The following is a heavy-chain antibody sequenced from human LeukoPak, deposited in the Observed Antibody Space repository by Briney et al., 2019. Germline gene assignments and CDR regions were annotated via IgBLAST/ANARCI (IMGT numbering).Heavy chain of an antibody. CDR2: ISTGSDTI. J-gene: IGHJ2*01. V-gene: IGHV3-48*02. Sequence: GGSLRLSCAASGFTFTSYSMNWVRQAPGKGLEWVSYISTGSDTIYYTDSVKGRFIISRDNAKNSLYLQMNSLRDEDTAVYYCARDALHPRWYFDLWGRGTLLTVSS. CDR3: ARDALHPRWYFDL. CDR1: GFTFTSYS.